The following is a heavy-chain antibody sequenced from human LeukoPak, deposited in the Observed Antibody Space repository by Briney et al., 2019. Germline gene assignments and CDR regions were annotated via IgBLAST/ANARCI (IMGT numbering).Heavy chain of an antibody. CDR2: IGGDSLGI. V-gene: IGHV3-23*01. J-gene: IGHJ4*02. Sequence: PGGSLRLSCEASGFTFSSYAMTWVRQAPGRGLEGVSVIGGDSLGIQYEDSVKGRFTISRDNSKNMLYLQMHSLRADDTAVYYCAKYCGGDCFRNFDSWGQGTLVTVSS. D-gene: IGHD2-21*02. CDR1: GFTFSSYA. CDR3: AKYCGGDCFRNFDS.